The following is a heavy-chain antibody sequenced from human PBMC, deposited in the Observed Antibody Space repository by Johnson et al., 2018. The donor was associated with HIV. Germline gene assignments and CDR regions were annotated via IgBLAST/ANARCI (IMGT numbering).Heavy chain of an antibody. V-gene: IGHV3-74*01. CDR3: ARDCSYGSNDAFDI. CDR1: GFTISTFW. J-gene: IGHJ3*02. Sequence: VQLVESGGALVQPGGSLRLSCEVSGFTISTFWMHWVRQVPGKGLMWVSRISGDGSSSSYADSVKGRFTISRDNSKNTLYLQMNSLRAEDTAVYYCARDCSYGSNDAFDIWGQGTMVTVSS. CDR2: ISGDGSSS. D-gene: IGHD5-18*01.